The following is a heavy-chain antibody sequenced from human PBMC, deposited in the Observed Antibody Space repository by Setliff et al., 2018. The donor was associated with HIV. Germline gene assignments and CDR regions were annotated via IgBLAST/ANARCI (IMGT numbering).Heavy chain of an antibody. CDR3: ARDVDYTDAFDI. CDR2: ISAYNGNT. Sequence: ASVKVSCKASGYTFTSYGNSWVRQAPGQGLEWMGWISAYNGNTNYAQKLQGRVTMTTDTSTSTAYMELRSLRSDDTAVYYCARDVDYTDAFDIWGQGTMVTVSS. D-gene: IGHD4-4*01. J-gene: IGHJ3*02. CDR1: GYTFTSYG. V-gene: IGHV1-18*01.